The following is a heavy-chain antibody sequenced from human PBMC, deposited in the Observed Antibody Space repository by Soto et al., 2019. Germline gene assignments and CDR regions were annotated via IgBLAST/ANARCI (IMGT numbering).Heavy chain of an antibody. D-gene: IGHD6-19*01. CDR2: ISDSGSNT. V-gene: IGHV3-23*01. CDR3: AKQGYLEQWLIRGYFDY. CDR1: GFTFSSYA. Sequence: GGSLRLSCVASGFTFSSYAMSWARQAPGKGLEWVSGISDSGSNTYYAGSVKGRFTISRDNSKNTLYLHMNSLRVEDTAVYYCAKQGYLEQWLIRGYFDYWGQGALVTVS. J-gene: IGHJ4*02.